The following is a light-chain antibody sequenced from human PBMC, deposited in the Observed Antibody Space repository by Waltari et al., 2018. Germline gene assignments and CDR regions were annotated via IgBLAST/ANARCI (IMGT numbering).Light chain of an antibody. CDR1: SSDVGGYNF. CDR3: YSYTTSSTYV. V-gene: IGLV2-14*03. Sequence: QSALTQPASASGSPGQSITISCTGTSSDVGGYNFVSWYQQHPGKAPKLMIYDVINRPSGVSRRFSGSKSVNTASLTISGLQAEDEAYYYCYSYTTSSTYVFGTGTQVTVL. J-gene: IGLJ1*01. CDR2: DVI.